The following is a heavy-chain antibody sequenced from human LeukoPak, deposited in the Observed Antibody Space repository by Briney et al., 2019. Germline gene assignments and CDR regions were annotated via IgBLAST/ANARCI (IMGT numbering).Heavy chain of an antibody. V-gene: IGHV4-38-2*02. CDR1: GYSITSGYY. CDR3: ARDTPGNWFDP. J-gene: IGHJ5*02. Sequence: SETLSLTCAVSGYSITSGYYWGRLRQAPGKGLEWIGSVYHSGSTYYNPALKSRVTISMHMSKNQLSLMLSSVTAADTAVYYCARDTPGNWFDPWGQGTRVTVSS. CDR2: VYHSGST.